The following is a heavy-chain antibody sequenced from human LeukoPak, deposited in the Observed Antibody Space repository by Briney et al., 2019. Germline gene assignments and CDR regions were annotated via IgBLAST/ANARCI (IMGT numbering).Heavy chain of an antibody. V-gene: IGHV1-69*04. J-gene: IGHJ1*01. CDR3: ARGPRVRRIVVVINGAEYFQH. Sequence: ASVKVSCKASGGTFSSYAISWVRQAPGQGLEWMGRIIPILGIANYAQKFQGRVTITAGKSTSTAYMELSSLRSEDTAVYYCARGPRVRRIVVVINGAEYFQHWGQGTLVTVSS. CDR2: IIPILGIA. CDR1: GGTFSSYA. D-gene: IGHD3-22*01.